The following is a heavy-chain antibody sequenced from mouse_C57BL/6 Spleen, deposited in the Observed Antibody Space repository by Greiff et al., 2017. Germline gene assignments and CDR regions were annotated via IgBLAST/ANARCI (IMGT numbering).Heavy chain of an antibody. CDR2: INPYNGGT. D-gene: IGHD6-2*01. V-gene: IGHV1-19*01. J-gene: IGHJ2*01. Sequence: VQLKQSGPVLVKPGASVKMSCKASGYTFTDYYMNWVKQSHGKSLEWIGVINPYNGGTSYNQKFKGKATLTVDKSSSTAYMELNSLTSEDSAVYYCARENSILFFDYWGQGTTLTVSS. CDR3: ARENSILFFDY. CDR1: GYTFTDYY.